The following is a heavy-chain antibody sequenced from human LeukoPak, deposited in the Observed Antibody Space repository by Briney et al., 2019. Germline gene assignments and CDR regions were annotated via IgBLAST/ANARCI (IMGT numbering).Heavy chain of an antibody. Sequence: AGGSLRLSCAASGFTFSVYSMNWVRQAPGKGLEWVSSISSSSRHMYYADSVKGRFTISRDNARNSLYLQMSGLRVDDTAVYYCARDYDQSGSYGSAFDIWGQGTMVTVSS. J-gene: IGHJ3*02. D-gene: IGHD1-26*01. CDR3: ARDYDQSGSYGSAFDI. V-gene: IGHV3-21*01. CDR2: ISSSSRHM. CDR1: GFTFSVYS.